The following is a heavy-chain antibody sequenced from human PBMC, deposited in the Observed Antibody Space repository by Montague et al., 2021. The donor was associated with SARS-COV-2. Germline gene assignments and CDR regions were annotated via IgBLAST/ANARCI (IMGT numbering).Heavy chain of an antibody. J-gene: IGHJ6*02. CDR2: IDSLGTGT. CDR1: GFSFINHG. D-gene: IGHD3-10*01. V-gene: IGHV3-23*05. Sequence: SLRLSCATFGFSFINHGMSWVRQAPGKGLEWVSAIDSLGTGTYYAESVXGRFTISRDNADATLSLQMNSLRLDDTAVYYCVKDDGVFWFGDFGVWGQGTTVSVSS. CDR3: VKDDGVFWFGDFGV.